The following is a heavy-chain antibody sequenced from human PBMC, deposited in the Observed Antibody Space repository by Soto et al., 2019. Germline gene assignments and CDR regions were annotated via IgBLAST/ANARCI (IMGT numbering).Heavy chain of an antibody. CDR3: ARENPRNYYYDMDV. J-gene: IGHJ6*02. Sequence: SETLSLTCTVSGGSISDYYWTWIRQPAGKGLEWIGRIYTSGSTNYNPSLKSRVTMSVDTSKNQFSLDLRSVTAADTAVYYCARENPRNYYYDMDVWGQGTTVTVSS. CDR2: IYTSGST. CDR1: GGSISDYY. V-gene: IGHV4-4*07.